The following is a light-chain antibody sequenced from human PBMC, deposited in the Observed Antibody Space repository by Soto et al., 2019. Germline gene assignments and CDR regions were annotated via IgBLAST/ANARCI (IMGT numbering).Light chain of an antibody. CDR3: QQYGSSPRK. V-gene: IGKV3-20*01. J-gene: IGKJ1*01. CDR2: GAS. CDR1: QSVSSSY. Sequence: EIVLTQSPGTLPLSPGERATLSCRASQSVSSSYLAWYQQKPGQAPRLLIYGASSRATGIPDRFSGSGSGTDFTLTISRLEPEDFAVYYCQQYGSSPRKFGQGTKVEIK.